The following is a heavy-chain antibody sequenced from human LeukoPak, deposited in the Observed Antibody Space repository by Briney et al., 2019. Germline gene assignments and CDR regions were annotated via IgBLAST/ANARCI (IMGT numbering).Heavy chain of an antibody. V-gene: IGHV4-39*07. CDR3: TRDSSINWGFFDY. Sequence: SETLSLTCTVSGGSISSSSYYWGWIRQPPGKGLEWIGNIYYSGGIYYNLSLKSRVTISIDTSKNQFSLNLNYVTAADTAVYYCTRDSSINWGFFDYWGQGTLVTVSS. J-gene: IGHJ4*02. CDR2: IYYSGGI. CDR1: GGSISSSSYY. D-gene: IGHD7-27*01.